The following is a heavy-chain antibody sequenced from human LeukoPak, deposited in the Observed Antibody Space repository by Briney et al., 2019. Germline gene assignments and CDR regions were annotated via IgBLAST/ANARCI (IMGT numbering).Heavy chain of an antibody. J-gene: IGHJ4*02. CDR1: GYTFTGYY. CDR3: ARDGDSSGYVFDY. CDR2: INPNSGGT. V-gene: IGHV1-2*02. D-gene: IGHD3-22*01. Sequence: ASVKVSCKASGYTFTGYYMHWVRQAPGQGLEWMGWINPNSGGTNYAQKFHGRVTMTRDTSISTAYMELSRLRSDDTAVYYCARDGDSSGYVFDYWGQGTMVTVSS.